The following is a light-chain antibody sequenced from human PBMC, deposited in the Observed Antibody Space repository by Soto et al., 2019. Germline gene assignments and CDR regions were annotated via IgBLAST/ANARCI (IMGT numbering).Light chain of an antibody. CDR1: SSNIGAGYD. Sequence: QSVLTQPPSVSGAPGQRVTISCTGSSSNIGAGYDVHWYRQLPGTAPKLLIYGNSNRPSGVPDRFSGSESGTSASLAITGLQAKDYVDYYCQSYDSSLSGVVFGGGTKLTVL. J-gene: IGLJ2*01. CDR2: GNS. V-gene: IGLV1-40*01. CDR3: QSYDSSLSGVV.